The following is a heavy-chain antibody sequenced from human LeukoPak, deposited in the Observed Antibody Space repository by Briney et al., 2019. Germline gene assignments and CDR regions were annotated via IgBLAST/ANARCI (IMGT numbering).Heavy chain of an antibody. D-gene: IGHD4-23*01. CDR1: GFSFSDSD. Sequence: GGSLRLSCAASGFSFSDSDMNWVRQAPGKGLEWVSVIYSGGSTYYADSVKGRFTISRDNSKNTLYLQMNSLRAEDTAVYYCARGRQVYGGNSYYFDYWGQGTLVTVSS. CDR3: ARGRQVYGGNSYYFDY. V-gene: IGHV3-53*01. J-gene: IGHJ4*02. CDR2: IYSGGST.